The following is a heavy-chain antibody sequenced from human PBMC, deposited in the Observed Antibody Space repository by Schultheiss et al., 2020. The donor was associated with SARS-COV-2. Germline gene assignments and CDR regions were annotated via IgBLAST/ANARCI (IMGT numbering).Heavy chain of an antibody. J-gene: IGHJ4*02. CDR3: AKDRPYDILTGYYYFDY. D-gene: IGHD3-9*01. V-gene: IGHV3-23*01. Sequence: GGSLRLSCAASGFTFSSYAMHWVRQAPGKGLEYVSAISGSGGSTYYADSVKGRFTISRDNSKNTLYLQMNSLRAEDTAVYYCAKDRPYDILTGYYYFDYWGQGTLVTVSS. CDR1: GFTFSSYA. CDR2: ISGSGGST.